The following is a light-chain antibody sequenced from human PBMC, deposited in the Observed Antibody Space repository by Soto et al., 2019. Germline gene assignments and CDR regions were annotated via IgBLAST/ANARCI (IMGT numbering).Light chain of an antibody. J-gene: IGLJ1*01. CDR3: SSYTSSSTYV. V-gene: IGLV2-14*03. CDR2: DVS. Sequence: QSALTQPASVSGSPGQSIAISCTGTSSDVGGYNYVSWYQQHPGKAPKLMIYDVSSRPSGVSNRFSGSKSGNTASPTISGLQAEDEADYYCSSYTSSSTYVFGSGTRSPS. CDR1: SSDVGGYNY.